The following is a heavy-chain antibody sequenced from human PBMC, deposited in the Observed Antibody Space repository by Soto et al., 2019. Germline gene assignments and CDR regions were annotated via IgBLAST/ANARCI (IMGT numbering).Heavy chain of an antibody. V-gene: IGHV3-21*01. CDR2: ISSSSSYI. CDR3: ARDAYSYASGFDP. J-gene: IGHJ5*02. Sequence: GGSLRLSCTASGFTFSSYSMSWVRQAPGKGLEWVSSISSSSSYIYYADSVKGRFTISRDNAKNSLYLQMNSLRAEDTAVYYCARDAYSYASGFDPWGQGTLVTVSS. CDR1: GFTFSSYS. D-gene: IGHD5-18*01.